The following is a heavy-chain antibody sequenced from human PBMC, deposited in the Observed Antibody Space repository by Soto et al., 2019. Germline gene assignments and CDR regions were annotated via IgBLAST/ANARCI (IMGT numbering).Heavy chain of an antibody. J-gene: IGHJ3*02. D-gene: IGHD4-17*01. CDR1: GFTFSSYG. Sequence: QVQLVESGGGVVQPGRSLRLSCAASGFTFSSYGMHWVRQAPGKGLEWVAVIWYDGSNKYYADSVKGRFTISRDNSKNTPYLQMNSLRAEDTAVYYCARDYGDYDAFDIWGQGTMVTVSS. V-gene: IGHV3-33*01. CDR2: IWYDGSNK. CDR3: ARDYGDYDAFDI.